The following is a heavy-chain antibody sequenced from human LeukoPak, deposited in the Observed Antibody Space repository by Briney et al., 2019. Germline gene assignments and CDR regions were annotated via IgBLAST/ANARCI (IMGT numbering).Heavy chain of an antibody. V-gene: IGHV4-34*01. Sequence: SSETLSLTCAVYGGSFSGYYWSWIRQPPGKGLEWIGEINHSGNTNYNPSLKSRVTISVDTSKNQFSLKLSSVTAADTAVYYCARGSRIAAAGNFDYWGQGTLVTVSS. J-gene: IGHJ4*02. CDR1: GGSFSGYY. D-gene: IGHD6-13*01. CDR3: ARGSRIAAAGNFDY. CDR2: INHSGNT.